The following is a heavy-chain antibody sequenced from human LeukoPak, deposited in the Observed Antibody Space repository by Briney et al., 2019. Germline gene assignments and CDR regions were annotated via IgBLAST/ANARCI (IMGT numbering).Heavy chain of an antibody. V-gene: IGHV3-21*01. J-gene: IGHJ4*02. CDR2: ISSGSSYV. CDR3: ARGYLAGDY. CDR1: GFTFSSYS. D-gene: IGHD5-18*01. Sequence: GGSLRLSCAASGFTFSSYSMNWVRQAPGKGLEWVASISSGSSYVYYADSVKGRFTISRDNDKNSLYLQMNSLRAEDTAVYYCARGYLAGDYWGQGTLVTVSS.